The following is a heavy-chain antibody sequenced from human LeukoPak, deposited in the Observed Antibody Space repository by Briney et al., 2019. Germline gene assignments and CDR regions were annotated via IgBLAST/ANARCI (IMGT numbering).Heavy chain of an antibody. J-gene: IGHJ4*02. CDR2: IYHGDSDT. V-gene: IGHV5-51*01. D-gene: IGHD2-2*01. Sequence: GESLKISCRGSGYSFTTYWIGWVRQMPGEGLEWMGIIYHGDSDTRYTPSFQGQVTMSADKSINTAYLQWSSLKASDTAMYYCARRQGCSSTSCPPDYWGQGTLVSVSP. CDR1: GYSFTTYW. CDR3: ARRQGCSSTSCPPDY.